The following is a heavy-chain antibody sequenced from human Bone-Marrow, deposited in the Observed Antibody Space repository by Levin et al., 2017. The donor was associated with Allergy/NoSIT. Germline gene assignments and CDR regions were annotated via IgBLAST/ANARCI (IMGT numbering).Heavy chain of an antibody. CDR1: GGSISYGGYY. Sequence: TLSLTCTVSGGSISYGGYYWSWIRQHPGKGLEWIGYIYYSGTTYYNPSLKSRVTISVDTSKNQFSLKLSSVTAADTAVYYCATFGYSGYANIDYWGQGTLVTVSS. J-gene: IGHJ4*02. D-gene: IGHD5-12*01. CDR2: IYYSGTT. CDR3: ATFGYSGYANIDY. V-gene: IGHV4-31*03.